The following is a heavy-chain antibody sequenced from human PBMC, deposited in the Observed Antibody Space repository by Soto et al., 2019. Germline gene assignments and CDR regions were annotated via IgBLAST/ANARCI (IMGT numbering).Heavy chain of an antibody. D-gene: IGHD1-1*01. CDR2: SSNSGTFT. CDR1: GFTFSDYY. J-gene: IGHJ4*02. CDR3: ARSGDNYNLLDY. Sequence: PGGSLRLSCAASGFTFSDYYMSWIRQAPVKGLEWISYSSNSGTFTKYADSVKGRFSISRDNTKNLLYLQMNSLRAEDTAVYYCARSGDNYNLLDYWGQGTPVTVS. V-gene: IGHV3-11*06.